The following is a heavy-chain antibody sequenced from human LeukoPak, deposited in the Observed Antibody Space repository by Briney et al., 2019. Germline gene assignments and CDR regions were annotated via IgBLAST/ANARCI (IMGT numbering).Heavy chain of an antibody. CDR3: ARSRDGYNRDFDY. J-gene: IGHJ4*02. CDR1: GGSISSYY. V-gene: IGHV4-59*01. CDR2: IYYSGST. Sequence: PSETLSLTCTVSGGSISSYYWSWIRQPPGKGLDWIGYIYYSGSTNYNPSLKSRVTISVDTSKNQLSLKLSSVTAADTAVYYCARSRDGYNRDFDYWGQGTLVTVSS. D-gene: IGHD5-24*01.